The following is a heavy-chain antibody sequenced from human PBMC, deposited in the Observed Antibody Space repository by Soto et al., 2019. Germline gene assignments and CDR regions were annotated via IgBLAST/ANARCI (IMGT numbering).Heavy chain of an antibody. CDR3: ARSGPPAGY. J-gene: IGHJ4*02. CDR1: GYTFTSYA. V-gene: IGHV1-18*01. CDR2: ISAYNGKT. D-gene: IGHD3-10*01. Sequence: QVQLVQSGAEVKKPGASVKVSCKASGYTFTSYAISWVRQAPGQGLEWMGWISAYNGKTNYAQKLQGRVTMATDTSTTTAYMELRSDTAVYYCARSGPPAGYWGQGTLVTVSS.